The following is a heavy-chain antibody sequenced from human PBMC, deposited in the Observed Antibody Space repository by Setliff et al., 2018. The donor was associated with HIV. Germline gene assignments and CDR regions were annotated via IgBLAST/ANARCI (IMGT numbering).Heavy chain of an antibody. CDR3: ARKKKDYYGSGSYSGYYYYYLMDV. V-gene: IGHV1-2*02. D-gene: IGHD3-10*01. J-gene: IGHJ6*02. Sequence: ASVKVSCKASGYTFSGYYIHWVRQAPGQGLEWMGWINPNSGGTNYAQKFQGRVNMTRDTSITTAYLELSSLRSDDTAVFFCARKKKDYYGSGSYSGYYYYYLMDVWGQGTTVTVSS. CDR1: GYTFSGYY. CDR2: INPNSGGT.